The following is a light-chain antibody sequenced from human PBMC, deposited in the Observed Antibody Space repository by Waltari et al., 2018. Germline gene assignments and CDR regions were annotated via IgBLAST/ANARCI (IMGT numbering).Light chain of an antibody. Sequence: QSALTQPASVSGSPGQSITISCTGTSSDVGSYNLVSWYQQPPGKAPKLMIYEGSKRPSGGSNRFAGSKSGNTASLTISGLQAEDEADYYCCSYAGSSTPWVVGGGTKLTVL. J-gene: IGLJ3*02. V-gene: IGLV2-23*01. CDR1: SSDVGSYNL. CDR3: CSYAGSSTPWV. CDR2: EGS.